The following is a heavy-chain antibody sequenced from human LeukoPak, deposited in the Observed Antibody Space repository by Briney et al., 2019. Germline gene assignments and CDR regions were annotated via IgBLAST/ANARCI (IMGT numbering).Heavy chain of an antibody. J-gene: IGHJ4*02. D-gene: IGHD1-14*01. V-gene: IGHV6-1*01. CDR3: ARDPRTPAFDY. CDR1: GGSISSGD. CDR2: TYYRSKWYY. Sequence: SQTLSLTCAVSGGSISSGDYSWSWVRQSPSRGLEWLGRTYYRSKWYYDYSVSVKSRITIIPDTSKNQFSLQLNSVTPEDTAVYYCARDPRTPAFDYWGQGTLVTVSS.